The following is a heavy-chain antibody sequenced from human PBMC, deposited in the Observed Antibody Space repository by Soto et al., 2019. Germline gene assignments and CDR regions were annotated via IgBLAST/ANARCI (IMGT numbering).Heavy chain of an antibody. CDR2: IYYSGTT. CDR3: ARAQMVGEVDP. J-gene: IGHJ5*02. V-gene: IGHV4-39*07. Sequence: PSETLSLTCTVSGGSLSSTGYYWGWVRQPPEKGLEWIGSIYYSGTTNYNPSLKSRVTISVDTSKNQFSLKLSSVTAADTAVYYCARAQMVGEVDPWGQGTLVTVSS. CDR1: GGSLSSTGYY. D-gene: IGHD6-13*01.